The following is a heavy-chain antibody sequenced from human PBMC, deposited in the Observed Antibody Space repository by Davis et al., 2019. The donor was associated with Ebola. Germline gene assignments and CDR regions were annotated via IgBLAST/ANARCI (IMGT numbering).Heavy chain of an antibody. CDR1: GGPISSADYY. D-gene: IGHD6-13*01. Sequence: SETLSLTCTVSGGPISSADYYWGWIRQPPGKGLEWIGTMYYRGNTYHNPSLKSRVTISVDRSKNQFSLRMSSVTAADTAVYYCARRSSSREAAVTSHDYWGQGTLVTVSS. CDR2: MYYRGNT. J-gene: IGHJ4*02. CDR3: ARRSSSREAAVTSHDY. V-gene: IGHV4-39*01.